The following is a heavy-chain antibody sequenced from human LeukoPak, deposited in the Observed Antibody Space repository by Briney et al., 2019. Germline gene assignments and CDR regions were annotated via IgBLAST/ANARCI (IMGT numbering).Heavy chain of an antibody. CDR1: GGSISSSSYY. J-gene: IGHJ5*02. CDR3: ARDRYRGLTGTSSWFDP. V-gene: IGHV4-39*07. D-gene: IGHD1-7*01. Sequence: SETLSLTCTVSGGSISSSSYYWGWIRQPPGKGLECIGGIYYSGSTYYNPSLKSRVTISVDTSKNQFSLKLSSVTAADTAVYYCARDRYRGLTGTSSWFDPWGQGTLVTVSS. CDR2: IYYSGST.